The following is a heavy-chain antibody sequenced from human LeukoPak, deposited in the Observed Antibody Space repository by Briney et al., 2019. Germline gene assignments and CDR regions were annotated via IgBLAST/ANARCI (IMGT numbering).Heavy chain of an antibody. Sequence: SETLSLTCTVSGGSISNYYWSWIRQPPGRPLEYIAYISYTGNTNYNPSLKSRVTISVDASRSQFSLKLSSVTAADTAVYYCARTSSGWYFHLWGQGTLVTVSS. V-gene: IGHV4-59*08. CDR1: GGSISNYY. CDR2: ISYTGNT. D-gene: IGHD6-19*01. CDR3: ARTSSGWYFHL. J-gene: IGHJ5*02.